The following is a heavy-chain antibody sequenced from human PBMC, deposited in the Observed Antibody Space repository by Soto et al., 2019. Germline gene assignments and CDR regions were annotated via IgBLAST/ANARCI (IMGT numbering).Heavy chain of an antibody. D-gene: IGHD3-10*01. CDR2: ISGSGGST. V-gene: IGHV3-23*01. CDR1: GFTFSSYA. J-gene: IGHJ4*02. Sequence: GGSLRLSCAASGFTFSSYAMSWVRQAPGKGLEWVSAISGSGGSTYYADSVKGRFTISRDNSKNTLYLQMNSLRAEDTAVYYCAILVDYYGSETKNEVPFGYADYWGQGTLVTVSS. CDR3: AILVDYYGSETKNEVPFGYADY.